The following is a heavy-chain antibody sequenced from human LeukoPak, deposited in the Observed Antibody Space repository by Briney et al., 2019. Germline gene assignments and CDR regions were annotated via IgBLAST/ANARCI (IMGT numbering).Heavy chain of an antibody. V-gene: IGHV4-30-4*01. Sequence: PSQTLSPTCTVSGGSISSGDYYWSWIRQPPGKGLEWIGYIYYSGSTYYNPSLKSRVTISVDTSKSQFSLKLSSVTAADTAVYYCANGSGSYYTFDYWGQGTLVTVSS. D-gene: IGHD3-10*01. CDR2: IYYSGST. J-gene: IGHJ4*02. CDR3: ANGSGSYYTFDY. CDR1: GGSISSGDYY.